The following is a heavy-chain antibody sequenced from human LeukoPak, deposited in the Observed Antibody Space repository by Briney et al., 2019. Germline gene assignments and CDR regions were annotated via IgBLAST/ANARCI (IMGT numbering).Heavy chain of an antibody. J-gene: IGHJ4*02. CDR3: ARDHRGYYDSSGEFDY. CDR1: GFTFSSYS. V-gene: IGHV3-21*01. CDR2: ISSSSSYI. Sequence: GGSLRLSCAASGFTFSSYSMNGVRQAPGKGLEWVSSISSSSSYIYYADSVKGRFTISRDNAKNSLYLQMNSLRAEDTAVYYCARDHRGYYDSSGEFDYWGQGTLVTVSS. D-gene: IGHD3-22*01.